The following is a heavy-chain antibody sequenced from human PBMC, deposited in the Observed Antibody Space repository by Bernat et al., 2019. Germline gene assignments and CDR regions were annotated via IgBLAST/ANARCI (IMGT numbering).Heavy chain of an antibody. CDR2: ISYDGSNK. V-gene: IGHV3-30-3*01. J-gene: IGHJ4*02. CDR3: ARRLLYSSSWYFDY. D-gene: IGHD6-13*01. Sequence: QVQLVESGGGVVQPGRSLRLSCAASGFTFSSYAMHWVRQAPGKGLEWVAVISYDGSNKYYADSVKGRFTISRDNSKNTLYLQMNSLRAEDTALYYCARRLLYSSSWYFDYWGQGTLVTVSS. CDR1: GFTFSSYA.